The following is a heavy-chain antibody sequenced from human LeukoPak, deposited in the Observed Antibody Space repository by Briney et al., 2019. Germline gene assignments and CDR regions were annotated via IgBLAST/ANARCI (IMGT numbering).Heavy chain of an antibody. Sequence: PGASLRLSCAASGFTFSSYAMSWVRQAPGKGMEWVSTISGSGGGTYYADSVEGRFTISRDNSKNTVYLQMNSVRAEDTAVYYCAKAYCSSTSCYYVFDYWGEGTLVTVSS. CDR2: ISGSGGGT. CDR1: GFTFSSYA. CDR3: AKAYCSSTSCYYVFDY. V-gene: IGHV3-23*01. D-gene: IGHD2-2*01. J-gene: IGHJ4*02.